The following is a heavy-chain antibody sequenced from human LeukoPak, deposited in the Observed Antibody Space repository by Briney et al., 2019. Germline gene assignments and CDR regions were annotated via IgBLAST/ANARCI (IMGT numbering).Heavy chain of an antibody. V-gene: IGHV3-23*01. CDR2: MTTNTGT. CDR1: GFTLSNYA. D-gene: IGHD1-26*01. J-gene: IGHJ4*02. Sequence: GGSLRLSCAASGFTLSNYAMSWVRQAPGKGLVWVSTMTTNTGTYYADSVKGRFSISRETSKNTLYLQMNSLRGDDTAVYYCAKDVGTTSDYFDYWGQGTLVTVSS. CDR3: AKDVGTTSDYFDY.